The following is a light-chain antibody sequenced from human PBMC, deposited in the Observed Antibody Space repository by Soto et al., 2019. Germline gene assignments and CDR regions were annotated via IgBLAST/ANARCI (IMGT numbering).Light chain of an antibody. J-gene: IGLJ3*02. CDR3: MSYIASTTTHWV. CDR1: SIDVGHPYNY. CDR2: GVS. V-gene: IGLV2-14*03. Sequence: QSALTQPASVSGSPGQSIPISCTGTSIDVGHPYNYVSWYQQYPGKAPKLLILGVSNRPSGISSRFSGSKSGNTASLTISGLQPEDEADYYCMSYIASTTTHWVLGGGTKLTVL.